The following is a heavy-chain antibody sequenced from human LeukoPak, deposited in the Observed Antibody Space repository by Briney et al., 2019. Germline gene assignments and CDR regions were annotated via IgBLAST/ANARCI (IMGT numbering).Heavy chain of an antibody. Sequence: PGGSLRLSCAASGFTFSSYWMSWVRQAPGKGLEWVANIKQDGSEKYYVDSVKGRFTISRDNAKNSLYLQMNFLRAEDTAVYYCARGSVQLWLQYYFDYWGQGTLVTVSS. CDR2: IKQDGSEK. CDR1: GFTFSSYW. CDR3: ARGSVQLWLQYYFDY. V-gene: IGHV3-7*03. J-gene: IGHJ4*02. D-gene: IGHD5-18*01.